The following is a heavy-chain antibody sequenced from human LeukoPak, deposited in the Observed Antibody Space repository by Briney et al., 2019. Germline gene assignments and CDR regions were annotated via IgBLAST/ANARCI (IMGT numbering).Heavy chain of an antibody. J-gene: IGHJ3*02. CDR1: GVSIGGYY. CDR2: THHSGTT. Sequence: PSETLSLTCTVSGVSIGGYYWSWLRQPPGKGLEWLGYTHHSGTTNYNPSVGSRLTTSVDTSRKQVSLKLSSVTAADTAVYYCARHSADRAFDIWGKGTMVTVSS. V-gene: IGHV4-59*08. D-gene: IGHD6-25*01. CDR3: ARHSADRAFDI.